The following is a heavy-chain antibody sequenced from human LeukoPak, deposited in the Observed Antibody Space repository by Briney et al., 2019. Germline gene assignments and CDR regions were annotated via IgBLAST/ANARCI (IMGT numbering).Heavy chain of an antibody. V-gene: IGHV4-34*01. Sequence: SETLSLTCAVYVGSFSGYSWTWIRQPLGKGLEWIGEINHSGNTNYNPSLKSRVTISVDTSKNQSSLKMRSVTAADTAVYYCARGLTTWGLYYYYYMDVWGKGTPVTVSS. J-gene: IGHJ6*03. CDR3: ARGLTTWGLYYYYYMDV. CDR2: INHSGNT. CDR1: VGSFSGYS. D-gene: IGHD4-11*01.